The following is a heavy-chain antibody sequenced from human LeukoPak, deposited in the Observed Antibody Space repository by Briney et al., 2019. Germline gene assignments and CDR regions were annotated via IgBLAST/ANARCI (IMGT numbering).Heavy chain of an antibody. D-gene: IGHD6-13*01. CDR3: ARGLGGIAAAGTAYGY. CDR2: MNPNSGNT. Sequence: ASVKVSCKASGYTFTSYDINWVRQATGQGLEWMGWMNPNSGNTGYAQKIQGRVTITRNTSISTAYMELSSLRSEDTAVYYCARGLGGIAAAGTAYGYWGQGTLVTVSS. J-gene: IGHJ4*02. CDR1: GYTFTSYD. V-gene: IGHV1-8*03.